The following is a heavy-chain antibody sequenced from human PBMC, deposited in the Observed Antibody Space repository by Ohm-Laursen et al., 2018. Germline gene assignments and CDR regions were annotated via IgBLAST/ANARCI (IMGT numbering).Heavy chain of an antibody. D-gene: IGHD4-17*01. Sequence: PSQTLSLTCSVSGGSISSYYWSWIRQPPGQGPEWIGYIYYSGTTSYNPSLRSRVTISMDTSKNQFSLNLTSVTAADTAVYYCARWGLRVRTFEIWGQGTMVTVSS. V-gene: IGHV4-59*01. CDR2: IYYSGTT. J-gene: IGHJ3*02. CDR1: GGSISSYY. CDR3: ARWGLRVRTFEI.